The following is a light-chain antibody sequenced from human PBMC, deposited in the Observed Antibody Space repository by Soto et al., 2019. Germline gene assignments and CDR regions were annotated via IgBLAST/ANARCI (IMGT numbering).Light chain of an antibody. J-gene: IGKJ2*01. CDR1: QSVKTY. CDR2: GAS. V-gene: IGKV3-15*01. Sequence: EIVMTQSPATLSVSPGGRATLSCRASQSVKTYLAWYQQRPGQPPRLLIYGASTRAIGIPARFSGSGSGTEFSLTISSLQSEDFAVYYCQQYNTWPPKYTFGQGTKLEIK. CDR3: QQYNTWPPKYT.